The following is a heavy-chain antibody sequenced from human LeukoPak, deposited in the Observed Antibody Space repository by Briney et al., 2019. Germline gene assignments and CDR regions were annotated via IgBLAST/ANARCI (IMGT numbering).Heavy chain of an antibody. D-gene: IGHD2-2*01. CDR1: GFTFSGYG. CDR2: IWYDGSNK. Sequence: PGGSLRLSCAASGFTFSGYGMHWVRQAPGKGLEWVAVIWYDGSNKYYADSVKGRFTISRDNSKNTLYLQMNSLRAEDTAVYYCARDVVPAAKYYYYGMDVWGQGTTVTVSS. J-gene: IGHJ6*02. V-gene: IGHV3-33*01. CDR3: ARDVVPAAKYYYYGMDV.